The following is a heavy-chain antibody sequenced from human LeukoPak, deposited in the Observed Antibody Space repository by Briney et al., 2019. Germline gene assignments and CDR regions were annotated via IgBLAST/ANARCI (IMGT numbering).Heavy chain of an antibody. CDR1: GDSMTNTMYY. V-gene: IGHV4-39*01. J-gene: IGHJ4*02. CDR2: VYYTGAT. Sequence: SETLSLTCSITGDSMTNTMYYWAWVRQPPGKGLEWIGTVYYTGATFYKPSLKSRVTVSADTSRNQFSLSLRSVTAADAAVYYCATIRRYGGNPAYYFDDWGQGTLVTVSS. D-gene: IGHD5-12*01. CDR3: ATIRRYGGNPAYYFDD.